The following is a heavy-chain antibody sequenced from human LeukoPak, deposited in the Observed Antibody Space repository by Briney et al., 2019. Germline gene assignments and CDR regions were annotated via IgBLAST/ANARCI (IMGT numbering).Heavy chain of an antibody. V-gene: IGHV4-4*02. CDR2: IYHSGST. CDR1: GFTFSSYAM. CDR3: ARDIVVVPAAIRPSYYYYGMDV. D-gene: IGHD2-2*02. J-gene: IGHJ6*02. Sequence: GSLRLSCAASGFTFSSYAMSWVRQPPGKGLEWIGEIYHSGSTNYNPSLKSRVTISVDKSKNQFSLKLSSVTAADTAVYYCARDIVVVPAAIRPSYYYYGMDVWGQGTTVTVSS.